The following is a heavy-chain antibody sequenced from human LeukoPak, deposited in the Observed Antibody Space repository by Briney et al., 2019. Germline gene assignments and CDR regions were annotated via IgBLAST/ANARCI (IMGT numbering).Heavy chain of an antibody. D-gene: IGHD3-10*01. J-gene: IGHJ5*02. CDR2: IYTSGST. Sequence: SQTLSLTCTVSGGSISSGSYYWSWIRQPAGKGLEWIGRIYTSGSTNYNPSLKSRVTISVDTSKNQFSLKLSSVTAADTAVYYCARDVYLWFGGYNWFDPWGQGTLVTVSS. CDR3: ARDVYLWFGGYNWFDP. CDR1: GGSISSGSYY. V-gene: IGHV4-61*02.